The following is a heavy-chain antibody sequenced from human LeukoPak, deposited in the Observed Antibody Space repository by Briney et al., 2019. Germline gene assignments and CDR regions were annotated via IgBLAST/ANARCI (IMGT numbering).Heavy chain of an antibody. CDR2: TNSGGATT. CDR3: AKQSYARSLGE. V-gene: IGHV3-23*01. Sequence: PGGSLRLSCATSGFPFSDFSMSWVRQAPGKGLEWISTTNSGGATTDYAESVKRRFTISRDNSKNILYLQMSSLRVEDTAMYYCAKQSYARSLGEGGPGTLVTVSS. CDR1: GFPFSDFS. D-gene: IGHD2-8*01. J-gene: IGHJ4*02.